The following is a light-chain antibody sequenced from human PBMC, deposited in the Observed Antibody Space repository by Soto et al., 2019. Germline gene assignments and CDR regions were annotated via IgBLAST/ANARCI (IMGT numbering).Light chain of an antibody. CDR3: CSYGGSSTLV. CDR1: SSDVGNYNL. CDR2: EVY. J-gene: IGLJ3*02. V-gene: IGLV2-23*02. Sequence: QSALTQPASVSGSPGQPITISCTGTSSDVGNYNLVSWFQQFPGKAPKVLIYEVYKRPSGVSNRFSGSKSAYTASLTISGLQAEDEADYYCCSYGGSSTLVFGGGTKVTVL.